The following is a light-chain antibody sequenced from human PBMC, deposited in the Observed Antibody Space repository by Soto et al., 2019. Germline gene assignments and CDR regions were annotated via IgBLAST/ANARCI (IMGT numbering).Light chain of an antibody. Sequence: EIVMTQSPATLSVSPGERATLSCRASQRVSSNLAWYQQKPGQAPRLLIYGASTRATGIPARFSGSGSGTEFTLTIRRLQSEDFAVYNCQQYNNWPTITFGQGTRLEIK. CDR2: GAS. J-gene: IGKJ5*01. CDR3: QQYNNWPTIT. V-gene: IGKV3-15*01. CDR1: QRVSSN.